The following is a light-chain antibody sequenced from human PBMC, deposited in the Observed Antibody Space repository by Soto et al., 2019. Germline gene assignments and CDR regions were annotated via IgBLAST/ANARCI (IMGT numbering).Light chain of an antibody. CDR3: QQYINWPPLT. V-gene: IGKV3-15*01. CDR2: GAS. J-gene: IGKJ4*01. Sequence: EIVMTQSPATLSVSPGETATLSCRASQSVGSAVAWYQHKPGQAPRLLIVGASIRATGVPGRFSGGGSGTEFTLTIATLQSEHFAVYYCQQYINWPPLTFVGGTTVEI. CDR1: QSVGSA.